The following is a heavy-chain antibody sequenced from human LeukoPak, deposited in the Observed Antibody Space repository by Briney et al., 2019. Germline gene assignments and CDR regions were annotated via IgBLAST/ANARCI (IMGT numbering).Heavy chain of an antibody. D-gene: IGHD5-24*01. CDR1: GFTFSNFW. CDR2: IKQDGSEE. J-gene: IGHJ4*02. Sequence: GGSLRLSXAASGFTFSNFWMSWVRQAPGKGLEWVANIKQDGSEEYYVDSLRGRFTISRDNAKNSLYLQMNSLRAEDTAVFYCARTRRDGYKSFYFDSWGQGTLVTVSS. V-gene: IGHV3-7*01. CDR3: ARTRRDGYKSFYFDS.